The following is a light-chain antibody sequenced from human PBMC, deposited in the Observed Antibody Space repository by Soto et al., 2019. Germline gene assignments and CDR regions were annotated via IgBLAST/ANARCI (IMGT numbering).Light chain of an antibody. Sequence: EIVLTQSPGTLSLSPGERATLSCRASHTVSSSYLAWYQQKHGQPPRLLIYGASSRATGIPDRFSGSGSGTDFTLTISRLEPEDFAVYYCQQYVSSLTFGGGTKVEIK. V-gene: IGKV3-20*01. J-gene: IGKJ4*01. CDR3: QQYVSSLT. CDR2: GAS. CDR1: HTVSSSY.